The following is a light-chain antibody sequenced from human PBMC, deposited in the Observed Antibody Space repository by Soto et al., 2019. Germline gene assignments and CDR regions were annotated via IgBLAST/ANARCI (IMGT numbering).Light chain of an antibody. CDR2: DAS. Sequence: EIVLTHSPATLSLSPGEIATLSCRASQSVGSFLAWYQQKPGQAPRLLIYDASNRAAGLPARFSGSGSETDFTLTISSLEPEDFAVYYCQHRYSWPPTFGQGTKVDIK. CDR3: QHRYSWPPT. V-gene: IGKV3-11*01. J-gene: IGKJ1*01. CDR1: QSVGSF.